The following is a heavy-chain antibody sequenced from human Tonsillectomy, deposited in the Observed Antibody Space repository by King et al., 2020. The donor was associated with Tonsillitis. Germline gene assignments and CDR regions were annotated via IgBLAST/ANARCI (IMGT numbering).Heavy chain of an antibody. CDR2: ISRSGRNI. CDR1: GFTFSDYD. Sequence: VQLVESGGDLVKPGGSLRLSCATSGFTFSDYDMNWVRQAPGKGLEWVSSISRSGRNIIYAYSVKGRFTVSIDNSKKSLHLQMDSLRAEDTAVYYCAKDKGAAYFDTGRGAFDIWGQGTVVTVSS. V-gene: IGHV3-21*01. D-gene: IGHD3-22*01. CDR3: AKDKGAAYFDTGRGAFDI. J-gene: IGHJ3*02.